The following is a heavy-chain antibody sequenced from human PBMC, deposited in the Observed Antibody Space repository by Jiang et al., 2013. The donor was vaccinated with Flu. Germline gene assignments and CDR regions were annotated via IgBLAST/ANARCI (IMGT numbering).Heavy chain of an antibody. D-gene: IGHD3-10*01. V-gene: IGHV4-38-2*01. Sequence: SGPGLVKPSETLSLTCAVSGFSISSGYYWVWIRQPPGKGLEWIGSIYHSGSTYYNPSLESRVTISGDTSKNQFSLNLNSVTAADTAVYYCARQTPIGEGQLIPDAFDIWGQGTMVTVSS. CDR1: GFSISSGYY. CDR2: IYHSGST. CDR3: ARQTPIGEGQLIPDAFDI. J-gene: IGHJ3*02.